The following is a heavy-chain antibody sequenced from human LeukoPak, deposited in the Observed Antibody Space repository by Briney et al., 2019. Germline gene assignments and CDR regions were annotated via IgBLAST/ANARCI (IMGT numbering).Heavy chain of an antibody. CDR1: GGSLSSYY. Sequence: SETLSLTCTVSGGSLSSYYWSWIRQPPGKGLEWIGYIYYSGSTNYNLSLKSRVTISVDTSKNQFSLKLSSVTAADTAVYYCARLLVTGDSSGYYYWLDYWGQGTLVTVSS. CDR3: ARLLVTGDSSGYYYWLDY. J-gene: IGHJ4*02. D-gene: IGHD3-22*01. V-gene: IGHV4-59*01. CDR2: IYYSGST.